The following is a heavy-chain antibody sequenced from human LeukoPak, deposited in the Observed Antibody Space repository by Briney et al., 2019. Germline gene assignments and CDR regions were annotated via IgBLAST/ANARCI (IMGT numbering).Heavy chain of an antibody. V-gene: IGHV3-23*01. D-gene: IGHD5-18*01. CDR2: IPGSSSDI. CDR1: GFTFNNYW. CDR3: SKGNSYGRYYFDY. J-gene: IGHJ4*02. Sequence: GSLRLSCAASGFTFNNYWMTWVRQAPGKELEWVSTIPGSSSDISYGDSVKGRFTTSRDNSKNTLYLQMNSLRAEDTAVYYCSKGNSYGRYYFDYWGQGTLVTVSS.